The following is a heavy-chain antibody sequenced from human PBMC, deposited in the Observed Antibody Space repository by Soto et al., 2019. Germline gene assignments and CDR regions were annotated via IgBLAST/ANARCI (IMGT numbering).Heavy chain of an antibody. CDR1: GYTFTGYY. D-gene: IGHD6-13*01. J-gene: IGHJ6*02. CDR3: ARETGIAAAGTVDYYYGMDV. V-gene: IGHV1-2*04. CDR2: INPNSGGT. Sequence: SSVKVSCKASGYTFTGYYMHWVRQAPGQGLEWMGWINPNSGGTNYAQKFQGWVTMTRDTSISTAYMELSRLRSDDTAVYYCARETGIAAAGTVDYYYGMDVWGQGTTVTVSS.